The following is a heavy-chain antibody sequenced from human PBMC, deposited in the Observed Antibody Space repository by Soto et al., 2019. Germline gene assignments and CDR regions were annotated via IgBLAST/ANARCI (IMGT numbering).Heavy chain of an antibody. J-gene: IGHJ3*02. Sequence: QVQLVESGGGVVQPGRSLRLSCAASGFTFSSYAMHWVRQAPGKGLEWVAVISYDGSNKYYADSVKGRFTISRDNSKNTQDLQMNSLRAEDTAVYYCAGDRARYSSSILDAFDIWGQGTMVTVSS. V-gene: IGHV3-30-3*01. CDR3: AGDRARYSSSILDAFDI. CDR1: GFTFSSYA. D-gene: IGHD6-6*01. CDR2: ISYDGSNK.